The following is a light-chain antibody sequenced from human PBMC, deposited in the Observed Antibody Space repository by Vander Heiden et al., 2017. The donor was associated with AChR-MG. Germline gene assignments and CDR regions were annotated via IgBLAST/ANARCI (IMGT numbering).Light chain of an antibody. CDR2: AAS. V-gene: IGKV1-39*01. CDR1: QSLNSY. Sequence: DIQMTPSPSSLSASVGDRVTITCRASQSLNSYLNWYQQEPGKAPKLLIYAASSLQSGVPSRFSGSGSGTDFTLTISSLQPEDFATYYCQQSYSTPQTFGGGTKVEIK. CDR3: QQSYSTPQT. J-gene: IGKJ4*01.